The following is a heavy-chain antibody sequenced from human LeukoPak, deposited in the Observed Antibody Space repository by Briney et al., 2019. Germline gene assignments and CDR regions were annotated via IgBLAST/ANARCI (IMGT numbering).Heavy chain of an antibody. D-gene: IGHD1-1*01. CDR1: GFSFSTYA. CDR3: AKANWVSNADAVW. V-gene: IGHV3-23*01. CDR2: IRGGGDT. Sequence: PGGSLRLSCSASGFSFSTYAMSWVRQAPARGLEWVSSIRGGGDTFYAESVKGRFTLSRDDSRNTVYLEMNNLRVEDTAVYYCAKANWVSNADAVWWGQGTLVTVFS. J-gene: IGHJ4*02.